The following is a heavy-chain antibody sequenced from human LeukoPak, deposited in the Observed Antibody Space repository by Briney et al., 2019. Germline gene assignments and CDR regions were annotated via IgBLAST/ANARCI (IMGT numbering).Heavy chain of an antibody. CDR2: ISGSGGST. V-gene: IGHV3-23*01. J-gene: IGHJ6*03. Sequence: PGGSLRLSCAASGFTFGSYAMSWVRQAPGKGLEWVSAISGSGGSTYYADSVKGRFTISRDNSKNTLYLQMNSLRAEDTAVYYCAKDPKDYYYMDVWGKGTTVTVSS. CDR1: GFTFGSYA. CDR3: AKDPKDYYYMDV.